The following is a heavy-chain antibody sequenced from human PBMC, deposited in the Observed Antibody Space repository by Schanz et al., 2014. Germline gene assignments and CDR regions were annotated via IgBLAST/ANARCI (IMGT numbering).Heavy chain of an antibody. CDR1: GFTFSTYW. CDR3: AKTPREYCNYDSCPNWFDS. D-gene: IGHD2-15*01. CDR2: ISGGGGTT. V-gene: IGHV3-23*01. J-gene: IGHJ5*01. Sequence: EVQLLESGGGLVQPGGSLRLSCAASGFTFSTYWMSWVRQAPGKGLEWVSAISGGGGTTYYADSVKGRFTISRDNSKNTLYLQMNSLRAEDTAVYYCAKTPREYCNYDSCPNWFDSWGQGTLVTASS.